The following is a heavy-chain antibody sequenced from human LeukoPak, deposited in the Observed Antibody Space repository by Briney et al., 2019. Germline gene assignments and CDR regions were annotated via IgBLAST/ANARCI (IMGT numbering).Heavy chain of an antibody. CDR1: GGTFSSYA. V-gene: IGHV1-69*06. D-gene: IGHD2-15*01. CDR2: IIPIFGTA. J-gene: IGHJ4*02. Sequence: SVKVSCKASGGTFSSYAISWVRQAPGQGLEWMGGIIPIFGTANYAQKFQGRVTVTADKSTSTAYMELSSLRSEDTAVYYCARRAKLGGGSSFDYWGQGTLVTVSS. CDR3: ARRAKLGGGSSFDY.